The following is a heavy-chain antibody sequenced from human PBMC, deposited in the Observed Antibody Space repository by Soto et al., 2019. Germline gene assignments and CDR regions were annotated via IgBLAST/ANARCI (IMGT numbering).Heavy chain of an antibody. CDR3: TRQLLVAGHQDYYYYYMDV. J-gene: IGHJ6*03. V-gene: IGHV3-73*01. Sequence: GVSLRLSCAASGFTFSGSAMHWVRQASGKGLEWVGRIRSKANSYATAYAASVKGRFTISRDDSKNTAYLQMNSLKTEDTAVYYCTRQLLVAGHQDYYYYYMDVWGKGTTVTVSS. CDR2: IRSKANSYAT. D-gene: IGHD6-19*01. CDR1: GFTFSGSA.